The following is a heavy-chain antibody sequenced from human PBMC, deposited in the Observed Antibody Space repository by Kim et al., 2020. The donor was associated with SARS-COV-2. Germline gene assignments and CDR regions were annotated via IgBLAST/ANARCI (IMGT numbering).Heavy chain of an antibody. Sequence: ADSIKGRFTISRDNAKNSLYLQMNNLRDEDTAVYYCAREGGSGGYYFDFWGQGALVTVSS. D-gene: IGHD2-15*01. V-gene: IGHV3-48*02. J-gene: IGHJ4*02. CDR3: AREGGSGGYYFDF.